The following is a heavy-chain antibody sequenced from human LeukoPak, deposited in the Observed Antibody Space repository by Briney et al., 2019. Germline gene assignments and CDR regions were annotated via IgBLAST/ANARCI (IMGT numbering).Heavy chain of an antibody. CDR1: GFTFNSYD. J-gene: IGHJ3*02. V-gene: IGHV3-13*01. CDR3: SRGHLPVVDGDGLSDAFDI. CDR2: IGTTGDT. Sequence: PGGSLRLSCAASGFTFNSYDMHWVPQTTGKGLEWVSGIGTTGDTYYPGSVKGRFTISRENAKNSLYLQMNNLRADDTAVYYCSRGHLPVVDGDGLSDAFDIWGQGTMLTVSS. D-gene: IGHD2-15*01.